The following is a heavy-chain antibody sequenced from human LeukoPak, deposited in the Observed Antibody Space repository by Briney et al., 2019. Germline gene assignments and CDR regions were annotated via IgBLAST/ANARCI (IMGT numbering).Heavy chain of an antibody. CDR2: INPNSGGT. J-gene: IGHJ4*02. D-gene: IGHD1-26*01. CDR3: ARDYSGSSNFDY. Sequence: ASVKVSCKASGYTFTGYYMHWVRQAPGQGLEWVGRINPNSGGTNYAQKFQGRVTMTRDTSISTAYMELSRLRSDDTAVYYCARDYSGSSNFDYWGQGTLVTVSS. CDR1: GYTFTGYY. V-gene: IGHV1-2*06.